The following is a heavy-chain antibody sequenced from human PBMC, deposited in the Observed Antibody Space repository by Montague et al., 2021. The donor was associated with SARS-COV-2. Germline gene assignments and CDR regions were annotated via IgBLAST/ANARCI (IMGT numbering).Heavy chain of an antibody. CDR1: GGSISSSSHY. J-gene: IGHJ4*02. D-gene: IGHD3-9*01. CDR3: ARVEAQRLAHY. CDR2: IYYSGST. V-gene: IGHV4-39*07. Sequence: SETLSLTCTVSGGSISSSSHYWGWIRQPPGKGLEWIGTIYYSGSTYYXXSLKSRVIISVDTSKNQFSLNLSSVTAADTAVYYCARVEAQRLAHYWGQGTLVTVSS.